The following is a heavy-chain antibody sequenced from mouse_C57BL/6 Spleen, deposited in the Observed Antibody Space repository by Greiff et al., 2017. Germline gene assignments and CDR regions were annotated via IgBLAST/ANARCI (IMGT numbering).Heavy chain of an antibody. CDR1: GYAFSSSW. CDR3: ASSSLFAY. D-gene: IGHD1-1*01. Sequence: QVQLQQSGPELVKPGASVTISCKASGYAFSSSWMNWVKQRPGKGLEWIGRIYPGDGDTNYNGKFKGKATLTADKSSSTAYMQLSSLTSEDSAVYFCASSSLFAYWGQGTMVTVSA. V-gene: IGHV1-82*01. J-gene: IGHJ3*01. CDR2: IYPGDGDT.